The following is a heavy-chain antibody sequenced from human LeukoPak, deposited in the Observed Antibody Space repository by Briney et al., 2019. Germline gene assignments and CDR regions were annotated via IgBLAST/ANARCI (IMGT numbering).Heavy chain of an antibody. V-gene: IGHV3-33*01. CDR2: IWYDGSNK. CDR3: AADYSNYAAFDY. J-gene: IGHJ4*02. CDR1: GFTFSSYG. Sequence: GGSLRLSCAASGFTFSSYGMHWVRQAPGKGLEWVAVIWYDGSNKYYADSVKGRFTISRDNSKNTLYLQMNSLRAEDTAVYYCAADYSNYAAFDYRGQGTLVTVSS. D-gene: IGHD4-11*01.